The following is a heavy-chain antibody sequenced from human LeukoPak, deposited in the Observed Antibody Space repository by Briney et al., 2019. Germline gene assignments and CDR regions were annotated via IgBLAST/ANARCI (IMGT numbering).Heavy chain of an antibody. CDR3: ARVSTHLAATVY. V-gene: IGHV1-2*02. D-gene: IGHD2-15*01. CDR2: INLSSGGT. Sequence: ASVKLSFKASGYSFTCYYMHWVRHRPGQGLEWVGWINLSSGGTNYAQKFQGRVTMTRDTSTSTAYMELSRLRSDDTAVYYCARVSTHLAATVYWGQGHLVTVSS. J-gene: IGHJ1*01. CDR1: GYSFTCYY.